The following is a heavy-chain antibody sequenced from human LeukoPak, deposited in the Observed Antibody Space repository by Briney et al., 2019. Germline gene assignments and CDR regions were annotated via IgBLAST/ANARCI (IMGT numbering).Heavy chain of an antibody. CDR3: AKFFLPYLAGGTGSC. D-gene: IGHD3-10*01. Sequence: GGSLRLSCAASGVTFSTYAMSWVRQAPGKRLEWVSSISDGGDTTHYAHSVEGRFTISRNNSKNTLYLQMNSLRAEATALYYCAKFFLPYLAGGTGSCWGQGTLVTVSS. J-gene: IGHJ4*02. CDR2: ISDGGDTT. CDR1: GVTFSTYA. V-gene: IGHV3-23*01.